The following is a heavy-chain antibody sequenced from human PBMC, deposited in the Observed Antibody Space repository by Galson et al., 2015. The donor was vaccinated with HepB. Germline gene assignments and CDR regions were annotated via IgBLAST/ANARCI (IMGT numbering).Heavy chain of an antibody. CDR1: GYTFTGYY. V-gene: IGHV1-2*02. CDR3: ARGINYGSGSYECWFDP. CDR2: INPNSGGT. J-gene: IGHJ5*02. Sequence: SVKVSCKASGYTFTGYYMHWVRQAPGQGLEWMGWINPNSGGTNYAQKFQGRVTMTRDTSISTAYMELSRLRSDDTAVYYCARGINYGSGSYECWFDPWGQGTLVTVSS. D-gene: IGHD3-10*01.